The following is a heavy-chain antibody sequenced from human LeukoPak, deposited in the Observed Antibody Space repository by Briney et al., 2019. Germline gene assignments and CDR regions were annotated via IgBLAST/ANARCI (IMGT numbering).Heavy chain of an antibody. CDR3: AKEVGYDSSGYDDF. D-gene: IGHD3-22*01. V-gene: IGHV3-23*01. CDR2: ISGSGSST. CDR1: GFTFSNYA. Sequence: GGSLRLSCAASGFTFSNYAMSWVRQAPGKGLEWVSAISGSGSSTYYADSVKGRFTISRDNSKNTLYLQMNSLRAEDTALYYCAKEVGYDSSGYDDFWGQGTLVTVSS. J-gene: IGHJ4*02.